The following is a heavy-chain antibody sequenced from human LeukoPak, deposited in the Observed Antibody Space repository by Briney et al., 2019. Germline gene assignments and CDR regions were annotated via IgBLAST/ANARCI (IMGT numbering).Heavy chain of an antibody. CDR1: GYTFTGYY. V-gene: IGHV1-2*02. CDR2: IKPNSGDT. D-gene: IGHD3-22*01. J-gene: IGHJ4*02. CDR3: ARLTEDSSGYYYVAFDY. Sequence: ASVKVSCKASGYTFTGYYMHWVRQAPGQGLEWMGWIKPNSGDTHYAQKFQGRVTMTRDTSISTAYLELSRLRSDDTAVYYCARLTEDSSGYYYVAFDYWGQGTLVTVSS.